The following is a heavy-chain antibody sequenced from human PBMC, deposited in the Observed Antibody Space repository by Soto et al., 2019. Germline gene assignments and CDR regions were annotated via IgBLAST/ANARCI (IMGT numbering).Heavy chain of an antibody. CDR1: GFTFTSSA. CDR2: IVVGSGNT. Sequence: QMQLVQSGPEVKKPGTSVKVSCKASGFTFTSSAVQWVRQARGQRLEWIGWIVVGSGNTNYAQKFQERVAITRDMSTSTAYMELSSLRSEDTAVYYCAAEGWLPGFDYWGQGTLVTVSS. CDR3: AAEGWLPGFDY. V-gene: IGHV1-58*01. J-gene: IGHJ4*02. D-gene: IGHD5-12*01.